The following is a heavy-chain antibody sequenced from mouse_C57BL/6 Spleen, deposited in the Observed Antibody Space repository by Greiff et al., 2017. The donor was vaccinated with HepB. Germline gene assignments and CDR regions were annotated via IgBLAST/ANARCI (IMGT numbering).Heavy chain of an antibody. CDR2: IYPGDGDT. J-gene: IGHJ4*01. CDR1: GYAFSSSW. Sequence: VQLQESGPELVKPGASVKISCKASGYAFSSSWMNWVKQRPGKGLEWIGRIYPGDGDTNYNGKFTGKATLTADKSSSTAYMQLSSLTSEDSVVYFCAREGDAMDYWGQGTSVTVSS. V-gene: IGHV1-82*01. CDR3: AREGDAMDY.